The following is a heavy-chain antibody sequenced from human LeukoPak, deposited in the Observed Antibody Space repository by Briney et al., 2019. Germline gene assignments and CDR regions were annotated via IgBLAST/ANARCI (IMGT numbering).Heavy chain of an antibody. D-gene: IGHD3-22*01. Sequence: GGSLRLSCAASGFTFSSYGMHWVRQAPGKGLEWVAVIWYDGSNKYYADSVKGRFTISRDNAKNSLYLQMNSLRAEDTAVYYCAILPRDYYDSSGYWADYWGQGTLVTVSS. CDR1: GFTFSSYG. V-gene: IGHV3-33*03. J-gene: IGHJ4*02. CDR3: AILPRDYYDSSGYWADY. CDR2: IWYDGSNK.